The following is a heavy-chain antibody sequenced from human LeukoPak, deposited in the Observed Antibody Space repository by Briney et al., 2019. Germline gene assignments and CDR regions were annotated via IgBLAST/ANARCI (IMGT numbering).Heavy chain of an antibody. CDR3: ARYAPRGGIYYYYGMDV. CDR2: IDPSDSYT. Sequence: GGSLKISCKGSGYSFTSYRISWVRQMPGKGLEWMGRIDPSDSYTNYSPSFQGHVTISADKSISTAYLQWSSLKASDTAMYYCARYAPRGGIYYYYGMDVWGKGTTVTVSS. CDR1: GYSFTSYR. J-gene: IGHJ6*04. V-gene: IGHV5-10-1*01. D-gene: IGHD3-16*01.